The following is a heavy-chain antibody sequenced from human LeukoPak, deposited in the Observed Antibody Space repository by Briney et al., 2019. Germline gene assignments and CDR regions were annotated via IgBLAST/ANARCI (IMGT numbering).Heavy chain of an antibody. J-gene: IGHJ4*02. D-gene: IGHD2-2*01. V-gene: IGHV1-18*01. CDR2: ISAYNGNT. CDR3: ASGYCSSTSCYGALLGY. CDR1: GYSFTRYG. Sequence: ASVKVPCKASGYSFTRYGISWVRQAPGQGLEWMGWISAYNGNTNYAQKLQGRVTMTTDTSTSTAYMELRSLRSDDTAVYYCASGYCSSTSCYGALLGYWGQGTLVTVSS.